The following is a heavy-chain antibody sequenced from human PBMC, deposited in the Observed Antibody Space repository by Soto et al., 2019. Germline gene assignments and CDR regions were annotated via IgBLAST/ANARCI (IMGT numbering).Heavy chain of an antibody. V-gene: IGHV3-23*01. D-gene: IGHD3-10*01. Sequence: PGGSLRLSCAASGFTFINYAMSWVRQAPGKGLEWVSTIGGGDGSTYYADSVKGRFTISRDNSNSALYLQMNSLRVGDTAIYYSAKWSYRDYWGQGTRVTVSS. CDR2: IGGGDGST. J-gene: IGHJ4*02. CDR3: AKWSYRDY. CDR1: GFTFINYA.